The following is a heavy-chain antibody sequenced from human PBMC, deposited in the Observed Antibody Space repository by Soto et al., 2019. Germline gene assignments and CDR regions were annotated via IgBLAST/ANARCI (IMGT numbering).Heavy chain of an antibody. D-gene: IGHD1-20*01. J-gene: IGHJ6*02. CDR2: IYPGDSDT. CDR3: ARHPITGSSPSSSYNGTHA. CDR1: GYSFTSYW. Sequence: GESLKISCKGSGYSFTSYWIGWVRQMPGKGLEWMGIIYPGDSDTRYSPSFQGQVTISADKSISTAYLQWSSLKASDTAMYYCARHPITGSSPSSSYNGTHAWRHAPPVTVSS. V-gene: IGHV5-51*01.